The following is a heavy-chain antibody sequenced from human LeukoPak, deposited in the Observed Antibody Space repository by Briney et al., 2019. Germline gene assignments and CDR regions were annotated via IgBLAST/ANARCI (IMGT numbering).Heavy chain of an antibody. J-gene: IGHJ4*02. CDR1: GGSISSSSYY. Sequence: SETLSLTCTVSGGSISSSSYYWGWIRQPPGKGLEWIGSIYYSGSTYYNPSLKSRVTISVDTSKNQSSLKLSSVTAADTAVYYCAGIMTTVAEAGEWGQGTLVTVSS. V-gene: IGHV4-39*01. D-gene: IGHD4-23*01. CDR2: IYYSGST. CDR3: AGIMTTVAEAGE.